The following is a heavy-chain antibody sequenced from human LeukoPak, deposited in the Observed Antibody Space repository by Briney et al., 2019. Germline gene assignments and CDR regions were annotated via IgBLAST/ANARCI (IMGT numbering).Heavy chain of an antibody. CDR1: GGTFSSYA. D-gene: IGHD5-24*01. V-gene: IGHV1-69*06. CDR3: AADGSNANAFDI. J-gene: IGHJ3*02. CDR2: IIPIFGSA. Sequence: GASVKVSCKASGGTFSSYAISWVRQAPGQGLEWMGGIIPIFGSAKYAQKFQGRVTITADKSTSTAYMELSSLRSEDTAVYYCAADGSNANAFDIWGQGTMVTVSS.